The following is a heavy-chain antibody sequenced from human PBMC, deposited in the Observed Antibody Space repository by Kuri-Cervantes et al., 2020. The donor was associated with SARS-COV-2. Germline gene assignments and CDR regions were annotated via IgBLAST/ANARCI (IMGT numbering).Heavy chain of an antibody. J-gene: IGHJ6*02. Sequence: SVKVSCKASGGTFSSYAISWVRQAPGQGLEWMGGIIPIFGTANYAQKFQGRVTMTRNTSISTAYMELSSLRSEDTAVYYCARGGVGSSWASPLDYYYYGMDVWGQGNTVTVSS. CDR3: ARGGVGSSWASPLDYYYYGMDV. V-gene: IGHV1-69*05. D-gene: IGHD6-13*01. CDR1: GGTFSSYA. CDR2: IIPIFGTA.